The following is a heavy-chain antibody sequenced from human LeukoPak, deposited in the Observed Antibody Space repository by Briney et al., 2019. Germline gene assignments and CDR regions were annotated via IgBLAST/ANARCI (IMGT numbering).Heavy chain of an antibody. CDR1: GFPFSSYT. J-gene: IGHJ6*02. D-gene: IGHD1-26*01. CDR2: ITSNGGST. CDR3: ARVLGGATLTTSYYYPMDV. V-gene: IGHV3-64*01. Sequence: GGSLRHSCVASGFPFSSYTIYWVRQAPGKGLEYVSAITSNGGSTYYANSVKGRFTISRDNSKNTLYLQMGSLRAEDMAVYYCARVLGGATLTTSYYYPMDVWGQGTTVTVSS.